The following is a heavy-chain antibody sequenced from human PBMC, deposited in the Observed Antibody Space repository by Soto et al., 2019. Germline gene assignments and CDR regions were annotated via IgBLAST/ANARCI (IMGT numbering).Heavy chain of an antibody. Sequence: EVQLVESGGGLVQPGGSLRLSCAASGFTFNTYSMNWVRQAPGKGLEWVSYISSSGNTIKYADSVKGRFTISRDNAKNSLYLQMNSLRAEDTAVYYCARGAMPVGAITYWGQGTLVTVSS. CDR1: GFTFNTYS. V-gene: IGHV3-48*01. J-gene: IGHJ4*02. CDR3: ARGAMPVGAITY. D-gene: IGHD1-26*01. CDR2: ISSSGNTI.